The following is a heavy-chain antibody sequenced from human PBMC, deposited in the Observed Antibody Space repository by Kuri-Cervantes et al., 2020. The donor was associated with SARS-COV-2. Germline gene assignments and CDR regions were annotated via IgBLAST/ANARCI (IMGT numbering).Heavy chain of an antibody. CDR2: VIHIFGSP. D-gene: IGHD2-15*01. CDR1: GDTVTTYG. J-gene: IGHJ4*02. V-gene: IGHV1-69*13. CDR3: ATGPRRYCSGGSCFPGVY. Sequence: SVKVSCKASGDTVTTYGLTWVRQAPGQGLEWMGGVIHIFGSPSYTQKFQGRVIITADVSTNTAYMELRRLTSDDTAIYYCATGPRRYCSGGSCFPGVYWGQGTLVTVSS.